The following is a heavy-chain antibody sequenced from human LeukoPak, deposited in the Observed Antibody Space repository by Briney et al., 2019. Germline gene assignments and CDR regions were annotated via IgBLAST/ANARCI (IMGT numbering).Heavy chain of an antibody. CDR2: IYYSGST. CDR1: GASISSYY. V-gene: IGHV4-59*08. Sequence: SETLSLTCTVSGASISSYYWSWIRQPPGKGLEWIGYIYYSGSTNYNPSLKSRVTISVDTSKNQFSLKLSSVTAADTAVYYCARGIAAAGANWFDPWGQGTLVTVSS. J-gene: IGHJ5*02. CDR3: ARGIAAAGANWFDP. D-gene: IGHD6-13*01.